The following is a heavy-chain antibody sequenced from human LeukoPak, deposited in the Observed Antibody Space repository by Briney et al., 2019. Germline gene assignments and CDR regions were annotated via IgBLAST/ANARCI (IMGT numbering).Heavy chain of an antibody. Sequence: GASVKVSCKASGYTFTSYDINWVRQATGQGLEWMGWMNPNSGNTGYAQKFQGRVTMTRDTSISTAYMELSRLRSDDTAVYYCARDPLRLGELPDSYFDYWGQGTLVTVSS. CDR2: MNPNSGNT. J-gene: IGHJ4*02. V-gene: IGHV1-8*02. CDR1: GYTFTSYD. D-gene: IGHD3-16*01. CDR3: ARDPLRLGELPDSYFDY.